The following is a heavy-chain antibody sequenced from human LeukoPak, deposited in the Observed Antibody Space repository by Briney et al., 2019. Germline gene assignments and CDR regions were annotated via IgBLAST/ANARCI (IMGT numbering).Heavy chain of an antibody. J-gene: IGHJ4*02. CDR1: GYTFTTYY. CDR3: ARVGGAHDSNGGY. D-gene: IGHD1-26*01. Sequence: ASVKVSCKASGYTFTTYYIHWVRQAPGQGLEWMGIINPSGGTTSYAQKFQGRVTMTGDTSTSTVHMELSSLRSEDTAVYYCARVGGAHDSNGGYWGQGTLVTVSS. V-gene: IGHV1-46*01. CDR2: INPSGGTT.